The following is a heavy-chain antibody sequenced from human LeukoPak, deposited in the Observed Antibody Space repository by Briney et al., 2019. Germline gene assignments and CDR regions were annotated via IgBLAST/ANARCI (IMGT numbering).Heavy chain of an antibody. J-gene: IGHJ4*02. D-gene: IGHD2-8*01. CDR3: AKDPDCTSGVCYTFFDY. CDR2: INSDGSST. V-gene: IGHV3-74*01. Sequence: GGSLRLSCAASGFTFSSYWMHWVRQAPGKGLVWVSRINSDGSSTSYADSVKGRFTISRDNAKNTLYLQMNSLRAEDTAVYYCAKDPDCTSGVCYTFFDYWGQGTLVTVSS. CDR1: GFTFSSYW.